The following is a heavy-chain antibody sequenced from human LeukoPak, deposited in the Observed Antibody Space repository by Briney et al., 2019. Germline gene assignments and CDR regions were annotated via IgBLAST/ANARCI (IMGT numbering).Heavy chain of an antibody. CDR1: GFTFSSYG. CDR3: AKVPHGGDAFDV. V-gene: IGHV3-30*18. J-gene: IGHJ3*01. Sequence: GGSLRLSCAASGFTFSSYGMHWVRQAPGKGLEWVAVISYDGSNKYYADSVKGRFTISRDNSKNTLYLQMNSLRVEDTAVYFCAKVPHGGDAFDVWGQGT. CDR2: ISYDGSNK.